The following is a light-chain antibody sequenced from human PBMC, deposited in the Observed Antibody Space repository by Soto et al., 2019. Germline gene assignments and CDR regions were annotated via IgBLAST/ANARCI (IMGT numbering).Light chain of an antibody. CDR3: SSYTSSSTRV. CDR2: AVS. CDR1: SSDVGGYNY. J-gene: IGLJ1*01. Sequence: SVLTQPASVSGSPGQSITISCTGTSSDVGGYNYVSWYQQHPGKAPKLMIYAVSTRPSGVSKRFSGSKSGNTASLTISGLQAEDEADDYCSSYTSSSTRVFGTGTKLTVL. V-gene: IGLV2-14*01.